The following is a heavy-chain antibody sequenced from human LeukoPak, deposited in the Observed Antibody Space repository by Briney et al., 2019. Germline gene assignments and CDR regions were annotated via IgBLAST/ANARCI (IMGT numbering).Heavy chain of an antibody. D-gene: IGHD3-10*01. J-gene: IGHJ3*02. Sequence: GGSLRLSCAASGFTFSSYDMHWVRHATGKGLEWVSAIGTAGDTYYPGSVKGRFTISRENAKNSLYLQMNSLRAGDTAVYYCARGNVLLWFGESQGAFDIWGQGTMVTVSS. V-gene: IGHV3-13*01. CDR2: IGTAGDT. CDR3: ARGNVLLWFGESQGAFDI. CDR1: GFTFSSYD.